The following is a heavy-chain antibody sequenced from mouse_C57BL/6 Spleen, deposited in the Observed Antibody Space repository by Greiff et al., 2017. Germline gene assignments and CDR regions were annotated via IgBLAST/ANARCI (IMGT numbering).Heavy chain of an antibody. D-gene: IGHD2-5*01. CDR1: GYAFSSSW. J-gene: IGHJ4*01. CDR2: IYPGDGDT. V-gene: IGHV1-82*01. CDR3: ARSAYYSNSYYYAMDY. Sequence: QVQLKESGPELVKPGASVKISCKASGYAFSSSWMNWVKQRPGKGLEWIGRIYPGDGDTNYNGKFKGKATLTADKSSSTAYMQLSSLTSEDSAVYFCARSAYYSNSYYYAMDYWGQGTSVTVSS.